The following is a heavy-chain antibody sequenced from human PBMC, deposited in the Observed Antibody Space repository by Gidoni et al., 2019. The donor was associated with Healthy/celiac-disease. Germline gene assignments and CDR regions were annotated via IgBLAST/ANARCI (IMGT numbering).Heavy chain of an antibody. D-gene: IGHD3-16*01. Sequence: GFTFSSYGMHWVRQAPGKGLEWVAVIWYDGSNKYYADSVKGRFTISRDNSKNTLYLQMNSLRAEDTAVYYCARDYVAYYYMDVWGKGTTVTVSS. J-gene: IGHJ6*03. V-gene: IGHV3-33*01. CDR3: ARDYVAYYYMDV. CDR1: GFTFSSYG. CDR2: IWYDGSNK.